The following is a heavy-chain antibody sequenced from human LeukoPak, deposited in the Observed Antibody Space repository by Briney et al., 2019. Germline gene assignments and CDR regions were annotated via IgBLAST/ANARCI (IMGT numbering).Heavy chain of an antibody. V-gene: IGHV3-73*01. J-gene: IGHJ4*02. D-gene: IGHD1-7*01. CDR3: TRLLAGTTWVFDY. CDR2: IRSRANSYAT. Sequence: GGSLRLSCAASGFSFSGSAVHWVRQASGKGLEWVGRIRSRANSYATAYAASVKGRCTISRDDSKNTTHLQMNSLKTEDTAVYYCTRLLAGTTWVFDYWGQGTLVTVSS. CDR1: GFSFSGSA.